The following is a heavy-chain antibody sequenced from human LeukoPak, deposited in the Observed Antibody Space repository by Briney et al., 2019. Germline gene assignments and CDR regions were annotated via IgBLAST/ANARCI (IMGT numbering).Heavy chain of an antibody. Sequence: GGSLRLSCAASGFTFSNYGMNWVRQAPGKGLEWVSYIGSSSSLIYNADSVKGRFTVSRDNAKNSLYLQMNTLRAEDTAVNYCARGFRIKILRGAQYFDYWGRGTLVSVSS. CDR1: GFTFSNYG. D-gene: IGHD3-10*01. V-gene: IGHV3-48*04. CDR2: IGSSSSLI. J-gene: IGHJ4*02. CDR3: ARGFRIKILRGAQYFDY.